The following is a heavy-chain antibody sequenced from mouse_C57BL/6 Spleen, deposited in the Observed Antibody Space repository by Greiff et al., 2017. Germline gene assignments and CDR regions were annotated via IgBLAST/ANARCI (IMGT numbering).Heavy chain of an antibody. CDR2: IHPNSGST. CDR1: GYTFTSYW. J-gene: IGHJ3*01. D-gene: IGHD2-3*01. CDR3: ARGVIDGYWAY. V-gene: IGHV1-64*01. Sequence: QVQLQQPGAELVKPGASVKLSCKASGYTFTSYWMHWVKQRPGQGLEWIGMIHPNSGSTNYNEKFKSKATLTVDKSSSTAYMQLSSLTSEDSAVSYCARGVIDGYWAYWGQGTLVTVSA.